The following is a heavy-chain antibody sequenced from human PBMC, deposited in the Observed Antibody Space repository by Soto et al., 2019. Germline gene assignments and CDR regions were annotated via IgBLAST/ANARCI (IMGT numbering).Heavy chain of an antibody. CDR3: AKVQEFCGFNCYIVDS. D-gene: IGHD2-21*02. CDR1: AFTFSNSA. CDR2: ISSSGGRT. Sequence: GGSLRLSCVASAFTFSNSAMSWVRHVPGKGLEWAAGISSSGGRTNYADSVQGRFTISRDNSKDTLYLQMNSLRAEDTALYYCAKVQEFCGFNCYIVDSWGQGVLVTVSS. V-gene: IGHV3-23*01. J-gene: IGHJ4*02.